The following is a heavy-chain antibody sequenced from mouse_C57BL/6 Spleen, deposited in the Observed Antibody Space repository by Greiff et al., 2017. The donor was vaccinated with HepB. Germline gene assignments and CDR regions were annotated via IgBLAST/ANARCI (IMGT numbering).Heavy chain of an antibody. Sequence: VQLQQPGAELVKPGASVKMSCKASGYTFTSYWITWVKQRPGQGLEWIGDIYPGSGSTNYNEKFKSKATLTVDTSSSTAYMQLSSLTSEDSAVYYCARETTVVGCYYYAMDYWGQGTSVTVSS. V-gene: IGHV1-55*01. CDR1: GYTFTSYW. J-gene: IGHJ4*01. D-gene: IGHD1-1*01. CDR3: ARETTVVGCYYYAMDY. CDR2: IYPGSGST.